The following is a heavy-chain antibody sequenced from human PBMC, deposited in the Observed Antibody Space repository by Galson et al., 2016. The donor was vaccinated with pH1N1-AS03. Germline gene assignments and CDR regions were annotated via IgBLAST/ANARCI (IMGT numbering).Heavy chain of an antibody. CDR1: GFTFDDYA. CDR2: LHSNRGTI. Sequence: SLRLSCADSGFTFDDYAMHWVRQGPGKGLELVSGLHSNRGTIGYANFVRGRFPISRDNAQNSLYLQMKSLRDEDTALYYCVIQTKYGSAWYPFEYWGQGTLVTVSS. V-gene: IGHV3-9*01. D-gene: IGHD6-19*01. CDR3: VIQTKYGSAWYPFEY. J-gene: IGHJ4*02.